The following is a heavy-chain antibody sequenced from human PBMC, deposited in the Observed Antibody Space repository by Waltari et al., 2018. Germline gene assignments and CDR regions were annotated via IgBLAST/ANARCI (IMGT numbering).Heavy chain of an antibody. CDR1: GYTFTGYY. CDR2: INPNSGGT. CDR3: RAARKGGYYYGMDV. D-gene: IGHD2-15*01. V-gene: IGHV1-2*02. Sequence: QVQLVQSGAEVKKPGASVKVSCTASGYTFTGYYMHWVRQAPGQGLEWMGWINPNSGGTNYAKKVQGRVTMTRDTAISIAYMELSRLRSDDTAVYYCRAARKGGYYYGMDVWGQGTTVTVSS. J-gene: IGHJ6*02.